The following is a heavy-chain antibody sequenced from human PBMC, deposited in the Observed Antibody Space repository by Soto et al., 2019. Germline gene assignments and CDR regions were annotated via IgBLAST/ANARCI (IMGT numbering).Heavy chain of an antibody. D-gene: IGHD6-13*01. Sequence: PGGSLRLSCAASGFTFSSYAMSWVRQAPGKGLEWVSAISGSGGSTYYADSVKGRFTISRDNSKNMLYLQMNSLRAEDTAVYYCAKGAQLTHTYNWFDPWGQGTLVTVSS. CDR2: ISGSGGST. J-gene: IGHJ5*02. V-gene: IGHV3-23*01. CDR1: GFTFSSYA. CDR3: AKGAQLTHTYNWFDP.